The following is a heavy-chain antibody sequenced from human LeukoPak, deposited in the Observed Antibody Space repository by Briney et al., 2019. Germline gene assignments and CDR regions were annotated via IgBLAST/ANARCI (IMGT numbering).Heavy chain of an antibody. CDR3: ARQGKESPYFDY. Sequence: GGSLRLSCAASGFTFSSYSMNWVRQAPGKGLEWVSSISSSSSYIYYADSVKGRFTISRDNAKNSLYLQMNSLRAKDTAVYYCARQGKESPYFDYWGQGTLVTVSS. J-gene: IGHJ4*02. V-gene: IGHV3-21*04. CDR2: ISSSSSYI. D-gene: IGHD3-10*01. CDR1: GFTFSSYS.